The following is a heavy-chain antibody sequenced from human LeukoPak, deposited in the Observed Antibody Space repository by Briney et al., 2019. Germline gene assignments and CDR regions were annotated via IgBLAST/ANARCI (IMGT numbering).Heavy chain of an antibody. CDR1: GGSISSYY. Sequence: SETLSLTCTVSGGSISSYYWSWIRQPPGKGLEWIGEINHSGSTNYNPSLKSRVTISVDTSKNQFSPRLSSVTAADTAVYYCARGPPLTYDGTGYYFFDSWGQGTLVTVSS. CDR2: INHSGST. D-gene: IGHD3-22*01. CDR3: ARGPPLTYDGTGYYFFDS. J-gene: IGHJ4*02. V-gene: IGHV4-34*01.